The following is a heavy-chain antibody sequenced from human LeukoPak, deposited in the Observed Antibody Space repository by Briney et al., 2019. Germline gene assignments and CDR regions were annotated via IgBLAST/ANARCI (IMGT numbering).Heavy chain of an antibody. V-gene: IGHV3-7*01. CDR2: IKHDGREK. J-gene: IGHJ4*02. D-gene: IGHD3-10*01. CDR1: GFTFSSYW. Sequence: GGSLRLSCAASGFTFSSYWMSWVRQAPGKGLEWVANIKHDGREKYFVDSVKGRFAISRDNARNSLYLQMNGLRAEDTAVYYCAKLGRNYFDYWGQGTLVTVSS. CDR3: AKLGRNYFDY.